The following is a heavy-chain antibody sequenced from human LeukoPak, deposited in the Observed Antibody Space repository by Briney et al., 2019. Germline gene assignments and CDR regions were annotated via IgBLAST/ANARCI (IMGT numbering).Heavy chain of an antibody. CDR1: GFTFSSYA. CDR3: AKWWYYDSSGYYLRPSSPFDY. CDR2: ISGSGGST. J-gene: IGHJ4*02. Sequence: GGSLRHSCAASGFTFSSYAMSWVRQAPGKGLEWVSAISGSGGSTYYADSVKGRFTISRDNSKNTLYLQMNSLRAEDTAVYYCAKWWYYDSSGYYLRPSSPFDYWGQGTLVTVSS. V-gene: IGHV3-23*01. D-gene: IGHD3-22*01.